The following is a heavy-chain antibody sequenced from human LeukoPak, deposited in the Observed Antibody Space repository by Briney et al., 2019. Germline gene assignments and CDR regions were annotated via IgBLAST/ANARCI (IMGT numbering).Heavy chain of an antibody. CDR2: ISWDGSRT. CDR3: AKDYKRITIFGVAPHY. D-gene: IGHD3-3*01. CDR1: GFTFDDYS. J-gene: IGHJ4*02. Sequence: PGGSLRLSCAASGFTFDDYSMHWVRQAPGKGVEWVSLISWDGSRTYYADSVKGRFTISRDNNKNSLYLQMNSLRTEDTALYYCAKDYKRITIFGVAPHYWGQGTLVTVSS. V-gene: IGHV3-43*01.